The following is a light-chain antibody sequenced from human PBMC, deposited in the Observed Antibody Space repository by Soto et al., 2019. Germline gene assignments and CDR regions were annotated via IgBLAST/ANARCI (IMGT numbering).Light chain of an antibody. V-gene: IGLV2-11*01. CDR1: SGNVGAYER. Sequence: QSALTQPRSVSGSPGQSVTISCTGTSGNVGAYERVSWYQHHPTKAPKLIIYDVSDRPSGVPYRFSGSKSGSTASLSISGPQAEDEADYYCCSHAGGSSWVFGGGTKVTVL. CDR3: CSHAGGSSWV. J-gene: IGLJ3*02. CDR2: DVS.